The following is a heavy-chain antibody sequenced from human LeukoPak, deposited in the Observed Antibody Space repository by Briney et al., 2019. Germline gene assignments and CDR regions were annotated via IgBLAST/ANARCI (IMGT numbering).Heavy chain of an antibody. Sequence: PGGSLRLSCAASGFTFSSYNMNWVRQAPGKGLEWVSSISFSSSYIYYADSVKGRFTISRDNAKNSLYLQMNSLRAEDTAVYYCARDVWDYDSSGPDAFDIWGQGTMVTVSS. CDR2: ISFSSSYI. J-gene: IGHJ3*02. D-gene: IGHD3-22*01. CDR1: GFTFSSYN. CDR3: ARDVWDYDSSGPDAFDI. V-gene: IGHV3-21*01.